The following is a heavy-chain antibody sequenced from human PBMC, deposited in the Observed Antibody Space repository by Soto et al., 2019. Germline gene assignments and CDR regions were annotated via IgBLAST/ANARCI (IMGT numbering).Heavy chain of an antibody. Sequence: GGSLRLSCAASGVTFSRYGMNWVRQAPGKGLEWVSYISSSGGSTYYADSVKGRFTISRDNSKNTLYLQMNSLRAEDTAVYYCARGTNPVYSSGWYAFDIWGQGTMVTVSS. CDR3: ARGTNPVYSSGWYAFDI. V-gene: IGHV3-23*01. CDR2: ISSSGGST. J-gene: IGHJ3*02. CDR1: GVTFSRYG. D-gene: IGHD6-19*01.